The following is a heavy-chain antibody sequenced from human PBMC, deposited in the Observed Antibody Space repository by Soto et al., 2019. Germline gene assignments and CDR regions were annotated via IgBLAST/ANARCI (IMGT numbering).Heavy chain of an antibody. CDR2: IYYSGST. J-gene: IGHJ6*02. D-gene: IGHD5-18*01. CDR3: ARDLWIRPWYYYGMDV. V-gene: IGHV4-59*01. CDR1: GGSISSYY. Sequence: QVQLQESGPGLVKPSETLSLTCTVSGGSISSYYWSWIRQPPGKGLEWIGYIYYSGSTNYNPSLKSRGTIAVDTSKNQFSLKLSSVTAADTAVYYCARDLWIRPWYYYGMDVWGQGTTVTVSS.